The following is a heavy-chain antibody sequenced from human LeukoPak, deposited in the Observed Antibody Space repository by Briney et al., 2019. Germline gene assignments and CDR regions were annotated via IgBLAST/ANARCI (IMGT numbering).Heavy chain of an antibody. J-gene: IGHJ4*02. CDR2: IYYSGST. CDR1: GGSISSYY. Sequence: SETLSLTCTVSGGSISSYYWSWIRQPPGKGLEWIGYIYYSGSTNYNPSLKSRVTMSVDTSKNQFSLKLSSVTAADTAVYYCARSGGQSFDYWGQGTLVTVSS. CDR3: ARSGGQSFDY. V-gene: IGHV4-59*08. D-gene: IGHD3-10*01.